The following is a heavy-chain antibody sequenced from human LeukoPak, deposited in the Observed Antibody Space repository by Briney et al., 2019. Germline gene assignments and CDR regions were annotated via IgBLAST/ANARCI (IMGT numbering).Heavy chain of an antibody. V-gene: IGHV3-7*01. CDR1: GFTFSRHL. CDR3: ARSYYGSGTSYGMDV. CDR2: IKQDGSEK. J-gene: IGHJ6*02. D-gene: IGHD3-10*01. Sequence: GGSLRLSCAVSGFTFSRHLMSWVRQAPGKGLEWLANIKQDGSEKYYVDSVEGRFTISRDNAKNSLYLQMNSLRAEDTAVYYCARSYYGSGTSYGMDVWGQGTTVTVSS.